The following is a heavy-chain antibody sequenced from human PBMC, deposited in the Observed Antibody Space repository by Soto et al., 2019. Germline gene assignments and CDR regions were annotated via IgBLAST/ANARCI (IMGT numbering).Heavy chain of an antibody. V-gene: IGHV4-39*01. D-gene: IGHD3-3*02. Sequence: PSETLSLTCTVSCSSTNSSGYYCVFIRQPPGKGLEWIGIMFYGVSTYYNPSLKSRVTVSVDTSKNQFSLNLRSVTAADTAVYYCARLPSRHLVDYWGQGTLVTVSS. CDR1: CSSTNSSGYY. J-gene: IGHJ4*02. CDR3: ARLPSRHLVDY. CDR2: MFYGVST.